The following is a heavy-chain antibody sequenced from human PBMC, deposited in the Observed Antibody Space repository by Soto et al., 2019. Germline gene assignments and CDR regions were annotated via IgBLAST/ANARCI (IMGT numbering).Heavy chain of an antibody. CDR3: AKEMWAHGMDV. J-gene: IGHJ6*02. V-gene: IGHV3-30*18. CDR1: GFTFSSYG. D-gene: IGHD1-26*01. CDR2: ISYDGNKQ. Sequence: QVQLVESGGGVVQPGRSLRLSCAASGFTFSSYGMHWVRQAPGKGLEWVAVISYDGNKQYYADSVKGRFTISRDDSKNTLYLQMNSLRPDDTAVYFCAKEMWAHGMDVWGQGTTVTVSS.